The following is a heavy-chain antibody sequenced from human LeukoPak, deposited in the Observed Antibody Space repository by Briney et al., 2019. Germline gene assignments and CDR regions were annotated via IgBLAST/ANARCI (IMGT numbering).Heavy chain of an antibody. V-gene: IGHV1-8*01. CDR3: ARGIVVVTAIRIWFDP. D-gene: IGHD2-21*02. J-gene: IGHJ5*02. CDR1: GYTFTSYD. Sequence: ASVKVSCKASGYTFTSYDINWVRQATGQGLEWMGWMNPNSGNTGYAQKFQGRITMTRNTSISTAYMELSSLRSEDTAEYYCARGIVVVTAIRIWFDPWGQGTLVTVSS. CDR2: MNPNSGNT.